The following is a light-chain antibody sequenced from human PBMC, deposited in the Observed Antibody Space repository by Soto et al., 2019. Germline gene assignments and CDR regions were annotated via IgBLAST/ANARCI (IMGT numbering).Light chain of an antibody. CDR1: SSNVGSYKL. J-gene: IGLJ1*01. CDR2: EVN. Sequence: QSVLTQPASVSGSPGQSITISCTGTSSNVGSYKLVSWYQQHPGKAPKLMIFEVNKRPSGVSNRFSGYTSGNTASLTISGLKVEDEADYYCCSSGGSPTYVFGTGTKLTVL. V-gene: IGLV2-23*02. CDR3: CSSGGSPTYV.